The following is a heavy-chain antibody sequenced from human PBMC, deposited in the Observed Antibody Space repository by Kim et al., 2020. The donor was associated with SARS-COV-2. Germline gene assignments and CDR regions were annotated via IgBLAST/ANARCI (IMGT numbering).Heavy chain of an antibody. J-gene: IGHJ5*02. CDR3: ARDIRGTWFDP. CDR2: IKQDGSEK. CDR1: GFTFSSYA. D-gene: IGHD3-16*01. V-gene: IGHV3-7*01. Sequence: GGSLRLSCVASGFTFSSYAMSWVRQAPGKGLEWVANIKQDGSEKYYIDSVKGRITISRDNAKNLMYLQMSGLRAEDTAVYYCARDIRGTWFDPWGQG.